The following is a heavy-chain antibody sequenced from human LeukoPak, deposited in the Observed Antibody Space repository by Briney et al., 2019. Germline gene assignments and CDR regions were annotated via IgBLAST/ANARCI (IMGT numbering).Heavy chain of an antibody. CDR1: GITLSNYG. CDR2: ISDSGGST. Sequence: GSLRLSCAVSGITLSNYGMSWVRQAPGKGLEWVAGISDSGGSTKYADSVKGRFTISRDNSKNTLYLQMNSLRAEDTAVYYCAKGYCSSTSCYSLGGHAFDIWGQGTMVTVSS. V-gene: IGHV3-23*01. J-gene: IGHJ3*02. D-gene: IGHD2-2*01. CDR3: AKGYCSSTSCYSLGGHAFDI.